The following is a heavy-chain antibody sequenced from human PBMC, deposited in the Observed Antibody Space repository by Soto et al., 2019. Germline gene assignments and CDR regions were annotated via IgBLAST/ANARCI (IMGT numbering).Heavy chain of an antibody. D-gene: IGHD3-22*01. CDR3: ARGLYYYDRSGYWGS. V-gene: IGHV3-48*02. J-gene: IGHJ5*02. CDR2: ISSSSSTI. Sequence: EVQLVESGGGLVQPGGSLRLSCAASGFTFSSYSMNWVRQAPGKGLEWVSYISSSSSTIYYADSVKVRFTIARDNSQISLYLQMDNLRDEDSAVYYCARGLYYYDRSGYWGSWGEGTIVTFSS. CDR1: GFTFSSYS.